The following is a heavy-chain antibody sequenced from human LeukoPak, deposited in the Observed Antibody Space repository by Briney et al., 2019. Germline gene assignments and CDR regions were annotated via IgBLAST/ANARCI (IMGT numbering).Heavy chain of an antibody. J-gene: IGHJ3*02. CDR1: GYTLTSYG. CDR3: ARQGLHDAFDI. CDR2: IIPILGIA. Sequence: SVKVSCKASGYTLTSYGISWVRQAPGQGLEWMGRIIPILGIANYAQKFQGRVTITADKSTSTAYMELSSLRSEDTAVYYCARQGLHDAFDIWGQGTMVTVSS. V-gene: IGHV1-69*04.